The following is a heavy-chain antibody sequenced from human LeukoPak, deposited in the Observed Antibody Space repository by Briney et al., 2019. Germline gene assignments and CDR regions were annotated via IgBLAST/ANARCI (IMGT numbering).Heavy chain of an antibody. D-gene: IGHD4-17*01. CDR3: AREGGYGVGEAFDI. J-gene: IGHJ3*02. V-gene: IGHV3-21*01. CDR1: GFTFSSYS. Sequence: GGSLRLSCAASGFTFSSYSMNWVRQAPGKGLEWVSSISSSSRSIYYADSVKGRFTISRDNAKNSLFLQMNSLRAEDTAVYYCAREGGYGVGEAFDIWGQGTMVTVSS. CDR2: ISSSSRSI.